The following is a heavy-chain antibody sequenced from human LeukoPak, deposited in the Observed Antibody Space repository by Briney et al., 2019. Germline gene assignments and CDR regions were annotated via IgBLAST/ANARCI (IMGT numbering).Heavy chain of an antibody. CDR2: VNRDGSET. CDR3: ARNNAMDV. CDR1: GFALSSHW. Sequence: GGSLRLSCAASGFALSSHWMTWVRQVPGRGPEWVANVNRDGSETYYLDSVKGRFTISKDNAKNSLYLQMNSLRAEDTALYHCARNNAMDVWGQGTTVTVSS. D-gene: IGHD2-8*01. V-gene: IGHV3-7*03. J-gene: IGHJ6*02.